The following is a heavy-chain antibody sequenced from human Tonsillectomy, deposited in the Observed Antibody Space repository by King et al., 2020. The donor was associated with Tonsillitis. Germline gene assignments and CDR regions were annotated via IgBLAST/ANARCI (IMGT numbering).Heavy chain of an antibody. CDR3: ARTYYYDRSGYYFGY. V-gene: IGHV1-46*01. CDR1: GYTFTSYY. D-gene: IGHD3-22*01. J-gene: IGHJ4*02. CDR2: INPSGGST. Sequence: QLVQSGAEVKKPGASVKVSCKASGYTFTSYYVHWVRQAPGQGLEWMGLINPSGGSTSYAQKFQGRVIMTRDTSTSTDYMELSSLRSEDTAVYYCARTYYYDRSGYYFGYWGQGTLVTVSS.